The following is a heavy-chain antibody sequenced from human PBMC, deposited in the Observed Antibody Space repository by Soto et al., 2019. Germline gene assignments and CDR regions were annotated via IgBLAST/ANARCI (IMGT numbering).Heavy chain of an antibody. CDR3: AMGYDSSGYYLEHY. CDR1: GFTFSSYA. D-gene: IGHD3-22*01. V-gene: IGHV3-23*01. J-gene: IGHJ4*02. CDR2: ISGSGGST. Sequence: GGSLRLSCAASGFTFSSYAMSWVRQAPGKGLEWVSAISGSGGSTYYADSVKGRFTISRDNSKNTLYLQMNSLRAEDTAVYYCAMGYDSSGYYLEHYWGQGTLVNVSS.